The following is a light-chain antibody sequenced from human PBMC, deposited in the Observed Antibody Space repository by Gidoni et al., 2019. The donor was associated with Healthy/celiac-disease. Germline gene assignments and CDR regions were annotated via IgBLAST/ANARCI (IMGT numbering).Light chain of an antibody. CDR2: DAS. J-gene: IGKJ2*01. CDR1: QSISSW. Sequence: DIQMTQSPSTLSASVGDRVTITCRASQSISSWLAWYQQKPGKAPKLLIYDASSLESGVPSRFSGSGSGTEFTLTISSLQPDDFATYYCQQYNSDLMYTVXXXTKLEIK. CDR3: QQYNSDLMYT. V-gene: IGKV1-5*01.